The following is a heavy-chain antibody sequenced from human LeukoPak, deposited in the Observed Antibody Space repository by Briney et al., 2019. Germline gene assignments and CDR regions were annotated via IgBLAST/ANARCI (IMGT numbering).Heavy chain of an antibody. CDR3: AGFFITMVRGVMYNWFDP. J-gene: IGHJ5*02. D-gene: IGHD3-10*01. V-gene: IGHV4-34*01. CDR1: GGSFSGYY. CDR2: INHSGST. Sequence: SETLSLTCAVYGGSFSGYYWSWIRQPPGKGLEWIGEINHSGSTNYNPSLKSRVTISVDTSKNQFSLKLSSVTAADTAVYYCAGFFITMVRGVMYNWFDPWGQGTLVTVSS.